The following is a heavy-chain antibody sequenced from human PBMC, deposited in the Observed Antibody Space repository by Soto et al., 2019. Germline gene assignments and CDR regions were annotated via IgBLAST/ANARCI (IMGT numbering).Heavy chain of an antibody. V-gene: IGHV1-8*01. J-gene: IGHJ4*02. D-gene: IGHD3-9*01. CDR1: GYTFTSYD. CDR3: AKYPSADILTGEYRDYFDH. CDR2: MNPNSGNT. Sequence: ASVKVSCKASGYTFTSYDINWVRQATGQGLEWMGWMNPNSGNTGYAQKFQGRVTMTRNTSISTAYMELSSLRSEDTAVYYCAKYPSADILTGEYRDYFDHWGQGTLVTVSS.